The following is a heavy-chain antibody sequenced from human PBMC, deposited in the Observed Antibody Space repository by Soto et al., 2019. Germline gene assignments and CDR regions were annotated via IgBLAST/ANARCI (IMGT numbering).Heavy chain of an antibody. D-gene: IGHD3-3*01. CDR1: GFTFSSYG. CDR2: IWYDGSNK. J-gene: IGHJ4*02. CDR3: ARDFTIFGVDPPFDY. V-gene: IGHV3-33*01. Sequence: QVQLVESGGGVVQPGRSLRLSCAASGFTFSSYGMHWVRQAPGKGLEWVAVIWYDGSNKYYADSVKGRFTISRDNSKNTLYLQMNSLRAEDTAVYYCARDFTIFGVDPPFDYWGQGTLVTVSS.